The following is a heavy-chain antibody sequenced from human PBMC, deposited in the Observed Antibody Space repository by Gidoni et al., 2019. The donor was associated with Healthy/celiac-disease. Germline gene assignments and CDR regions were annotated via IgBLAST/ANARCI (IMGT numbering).Heavy chain of an antibody. CDR1: GFPFSSYA. CDR2: ISYDGSNK. V-gene: IGHV3-30-3*01. Sequence: QVQLVESGGGVVQPGRSLRLSCAASGFPFSSYAMQWVRQAPSKGLEWVAVISYDGSNKYDADSVKGRFTIARDNSKNTLYLQMNSLRAEDTAVYYCARGGYSSRWGWFDPLGQGTLVAVSS. J-gene: IGHJ5*02. CDR3: ARGGYSSRWGWFDP. D-gene: IGHD6-13*01.